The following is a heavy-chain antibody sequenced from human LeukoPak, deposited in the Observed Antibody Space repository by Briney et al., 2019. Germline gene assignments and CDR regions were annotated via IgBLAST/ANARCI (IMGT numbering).Heavy chain of an antibody. CDR3: ARDWDYYDSSDFHRGDAFDI. CDR1: GGSISSSSYY. CDR2: IHYSGST. J-gene: IGHJ3*02. D-gene: IGHD3-22*01. V-gene: IGHV4-39*07. Sequence: PSETLSLTCTVSGGSISSSSYYWGWIRQPPGKGLEWIGSIHYSGSTYYNPSLKSRVTTSVDTSKNQFSLKLSSVTAADTAVYYCARDWDYYDSSDFHRGDAFDIWGQGTMVTVSS.